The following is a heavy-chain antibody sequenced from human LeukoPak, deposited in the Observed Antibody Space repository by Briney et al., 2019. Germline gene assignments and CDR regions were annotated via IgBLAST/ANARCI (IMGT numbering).Heavy chain of an antibody. D-gene: IGHD3-22*01. CDR3: AANYDSSPGS. V-gene: IGHV3-30-3*01. Sequence: GGSLRLSCAASGFTFSSYAMHWVRQAPGKGLEWVAVISYDGSNKYYADSVKGRFTISRDDSKNTLYLQMNSLRAEDTAVYYCAANYDSSPGSWGQGTLVTVSS. CDR2: ISYDGSNK. J-gene: IGHJ5*02. CDR1: GFTFSSYA.